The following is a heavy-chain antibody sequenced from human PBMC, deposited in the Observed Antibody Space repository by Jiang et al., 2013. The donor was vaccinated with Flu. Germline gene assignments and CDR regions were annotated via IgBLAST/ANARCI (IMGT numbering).Heavy chain of an antibody. D-gene: IGHD2-15*01. V-gene: IGHV4-61*02. Sequence: SISSGDYYWNWIRQPPEGTGVDWAYLYQWEHQLQPSLKSRVTISVDTSKNQFSLKLSSLTAADTAVYYCARDGAYCSGGSCYSIPFHSWGQGTLVTVSS. J-gene: IGHJ4*02. CDR3: ARDGAYCSGGSCYSIPFHS. CDR2: LYQWEH. CDR1: SISSGDYY.